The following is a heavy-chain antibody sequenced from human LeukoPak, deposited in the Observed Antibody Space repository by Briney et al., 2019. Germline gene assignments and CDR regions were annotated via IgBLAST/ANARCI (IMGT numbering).Heavy chain of an antibody. D-gene: IGHD3-22*01. CDR2: INPNSGGT. J-gene: IGHJ4*02. Sequence: GASVKVSCKASGYTFTGYYMHWVRQAPGQGLEWMGWINPNSGGTNYAQKFQGRVTMTRDTSISTAYMELSRLRSDDTAVYYCARDVGVDYDNSGYYPGYWGQGTLVTVSS. CDR1: GYTFTGYY. V-gene: IGHV1-2*02. CDR3: ARDVGVDYDNSGYYPGY.